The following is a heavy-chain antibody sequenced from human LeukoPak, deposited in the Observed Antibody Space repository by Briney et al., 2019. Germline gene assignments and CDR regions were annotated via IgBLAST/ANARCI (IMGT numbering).Heavy chain of an antibody. CDR1: GYTFTGYY. CDR3: ARDLSLGSYYDFWSGYLNWFDP. CDR2: INPNSGGT. V-gene: IGHV1-2*02. Sequence: ASVKVSCKASGYTFTGYYMHWVRQAPGQGLEWMGWINPNSGGTNYAQKFQGRVTMTRDTSISTAYMELSRLRSDDTAVYYCARDLSLGSYYDFWSGYLNWFDPWGQGTLVTVSS. J-gene: IGHJ5*02. D-gene: IGHD3-3*01.